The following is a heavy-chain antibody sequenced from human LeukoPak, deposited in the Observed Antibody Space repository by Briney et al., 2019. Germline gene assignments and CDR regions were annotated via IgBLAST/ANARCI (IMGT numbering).Heavy chain of an antibody. CDR1: GFTFSSYD. V-gene: IGHV3-30*02. CDR3: ATKDSSSWFLDFEY. CDR2: IRYDGSSK. Sequence: GGSLRLSCAASGFTFSSYDMHWVRQAPGKGLEWVAFIRYDGSSKYYADSVKGRFTISRDNSKNTLYLQMNSLRAEDTAVYYCATKDSSSWFLDFEYWGQGTLVTVSS. D-gene: IGHD6-13*01. J-gene: IGHJ4*02.